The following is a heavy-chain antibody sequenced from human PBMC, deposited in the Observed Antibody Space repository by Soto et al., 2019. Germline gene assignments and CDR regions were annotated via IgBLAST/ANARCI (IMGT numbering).Heavy chain of an antibody. CDR3: AKAPAINHGRGV. V-gene: IGHV3-23*01. CDR2: ISGSGDNT. CDR1: GFTFSSYA. J-gene: IGHJ6*02. Sequence: EVQLLESGGDLVQPGGSLRLSCTASGFTFSSYAMSWVRLAPGKGLEWVSLISGSGDNTYYAVSVKGRFTISRDNAKNPLHPQMNSLRVEDTAVYFCAKAPAINHGRGVWGQGTTVTVSS.